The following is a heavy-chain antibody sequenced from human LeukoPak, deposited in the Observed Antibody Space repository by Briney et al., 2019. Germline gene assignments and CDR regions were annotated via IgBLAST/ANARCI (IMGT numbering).Heavy chain of an antibody. Sequence: PGGSLRLSCAASGFTFNRYPMHWVRQAPGKGLEWVSRLGSTGGGINYADSVRGRFTICRDYGKSTLYLQMNSLTVEDTALYYCPRDGFVGPVTPCLDFWGQGTLVSLSS. V-gene: IGHV3-74*01. CDR3: PRDGFVGPVTPCLDF. CDR2: LGSTGGGI. CDR1: GFTFNRYP. D-gene: IGHD2-21*01. J-gene: IGHJ4*01.